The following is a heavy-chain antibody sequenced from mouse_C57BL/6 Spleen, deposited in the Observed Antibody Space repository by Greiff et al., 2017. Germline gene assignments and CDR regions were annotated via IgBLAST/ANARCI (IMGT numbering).Heavy chain of an antibody. Sequence: EVKLMESGGGLVKPGGSLKLSCAASGFTFSSYAMSWVRQTPEKRLEWVATISDGGSYTYYPDNVKGRCTISRDNAKNNLYLQMSHLKSEDTAMYYCARRYGSSYWYFDVWGTGTTVTVSS. CDR2: ISDGGSYT. CDR1: GFTFSSYA. J-gene: IGHJ1*03. D-gene: IGHD1-1*01. V-gene: IGHV5-4*03. CDR3: ARRYGSSYWYFDV.